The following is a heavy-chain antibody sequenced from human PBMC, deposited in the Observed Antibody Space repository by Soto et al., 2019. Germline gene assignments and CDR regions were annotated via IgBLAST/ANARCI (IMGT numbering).Heavy chain of an antibody. CDR3: ARVHVMVVAGSTFDY. CDR1: AYSISSGSY. D-gene: IGHD6-19*01. CDR2: IYHGGTT. J-gene: IGHJ4*01. V-gene: IGHV4-38-2*02. Sequence: PSETLSFPCTVSAYSISSGSYWACIRQPPGKGPEWIASIYHGGTTFYNPSLKSRITISVDTSNNQFSLKLTSVTAADTAVYYCARVHVMVVAGSTFDYWGHGTLVTVSS.